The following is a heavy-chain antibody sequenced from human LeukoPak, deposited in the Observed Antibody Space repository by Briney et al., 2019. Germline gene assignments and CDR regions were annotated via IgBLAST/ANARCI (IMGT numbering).Heavy chain of an antibody. CDR2: INPNSGGT. CDR1: GYPFTGYY. Sequence: ASVKVSCKASGYPFTGYYMHWVRQAPGQGLEWMGWINPNSGGTNYAQKFQGRVTMTRDTSISTAYMELSRLRSDDTAVYYCARDLNSGYENDNWFDPWGQGTLVTVSS. J-gene: IGHJ5*02. CDR3: ARDLNSGYENDNWFDP. V-gene: IGHV1-2*02. D-gene: IGHD5-12*01.